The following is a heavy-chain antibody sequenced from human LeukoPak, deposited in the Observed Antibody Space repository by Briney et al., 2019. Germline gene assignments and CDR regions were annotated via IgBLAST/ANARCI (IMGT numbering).Heavy chain of an antibody. CDR2: ISNDGSNK. CDR3: ARGPEQWLTNWFDP. CDR1: GFTFSSYA. Sequence: PGGSLRLSCAASGFTFSSYAMHWVRQAPGKGLEWVAVISNDGSNKYYADSVKGRFIISRDNSKNTLYVQMNSLRAEDTAVYYCARGPEQWLTNWFDPWGQGTLVTVPS. V-gene: IGHV3-30-3*01. J-gene: IGHJ5*02. D-gene: IGHD6-19*01.